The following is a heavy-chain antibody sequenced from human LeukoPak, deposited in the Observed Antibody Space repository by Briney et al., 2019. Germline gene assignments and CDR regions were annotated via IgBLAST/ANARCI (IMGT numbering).Heavy chain of an antibody. CDR2: IYPGDSDT. D-gene: IGHD3-22*01. CDR1: GSRFTSYW. J-gene: IGHJ4*02. V-gene: IGHV5-51*01. CDR3: ARHGDSSGYLTLPFDY. Sequence: GGPLKISCKGSGSRFTSYWIGWVRQMHGKGLEGMGIIYPGDSDTRYIPSFQAQVTISADKSISTAYLQWSSLKASDTAMYYCARHGDSSGYLTLPFDYGGQGTLVTVS.